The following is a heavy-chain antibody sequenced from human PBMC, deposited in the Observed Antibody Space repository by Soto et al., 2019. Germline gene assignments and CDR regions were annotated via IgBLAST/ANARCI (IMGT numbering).Heavy chain of an antibody. V-gene: IGHV4-34*01. CDR2: INHSGST. CDR1: GGSFSGYY. Sequence: KTSETLSLTCAVYGGSFSGYYWSWIRQPPGKGLEWIGEINHSGSTNYNPSLKSRVTISVDTSKNQFSLKLSSVTAADTAVYYCARVRGWVATIKGAYYFDYWGQGTLVTVSS. D-gene: IGHD5-12*01. CDR3: ARVRGWVATIKGAYYFDY. J-gene: IGHJ4*02.